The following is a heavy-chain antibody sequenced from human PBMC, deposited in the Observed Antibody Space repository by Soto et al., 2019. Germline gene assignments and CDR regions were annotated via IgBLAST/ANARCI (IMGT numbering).Heavy chain of an antibody. D-gene: IGHD5-18*01. CDR1: GYTLTELS. CDR2: FDPEDGET. CDR3: AAGVDKAMVPNDAFDI. Sequence: ASVKVSCKVSGYTLTELSMHWVRQAPGKGLEWMGGFDPEDGETIYAQKFQGRVTMTEDTSTDTAYMELSSLRSEDTAVYYCAAGVDKAMVPNDAFDIWGPGTMVTVSS. J-gene: IGHJ3*02. V-gene: IGHV1-24*01.